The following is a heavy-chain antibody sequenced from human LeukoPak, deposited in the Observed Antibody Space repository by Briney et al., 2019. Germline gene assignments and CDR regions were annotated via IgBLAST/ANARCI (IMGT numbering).Heavy chain of an antibody. D-gene: IGHD6-19*01. CDR2: IYYSGST. J-gene: IGHJ4*02. V-gene: IGHV4-38-2*01. Sequence: TSETLSLTCAVSGYSISSGYYWGWIRQPPGKGLEWIGSIYYSGSTYYNPSLKSRVTISVDTSKNQFSLKLSSVTAADTAVYYCASTGYSSGWYYFDYWGQGTLVTVSS. CDR3: ASTGYSSGWYYFDY. CDR1: GYSISSGYY.